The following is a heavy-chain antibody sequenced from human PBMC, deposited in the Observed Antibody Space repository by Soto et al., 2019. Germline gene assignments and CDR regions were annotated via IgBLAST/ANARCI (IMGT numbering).Heavy chain of an antibody. J-gene: IGHJ6*02. CDR3: SQTTAAPDYYYYGMDV. Sequence: GGSLRLSCAASGFTFSSYGMHWVRQAPGKGLEWVAVIWYDGSNKYYADSVKGRFTISRDNSKNTLYLQMNSLRAEDTAVYYCSQTTAAPDYYYYGMDVWGQGTTVTVSS. V-gene: IGHV3-33*01. CDR2: IWYDGSNK. D-gene: IGHD4-17*01. CDR1: GFTFSSYG.